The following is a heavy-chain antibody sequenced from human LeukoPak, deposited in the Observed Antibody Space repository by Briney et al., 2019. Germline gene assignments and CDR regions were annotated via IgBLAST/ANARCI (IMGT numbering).Heavy chain of an antibody. D-gene: IGHD6-13*01. Sequence: GRSLRLSCAASGLTFSSYGMHWVRQAPGKGLEWVAVISYDGTNKFYADSVKGRFTISRDNSKNTLFLQMNSLRAGDTAVYYCAKELYSTTWFDYWGQGTLVTVSS. CDR1: GLTFSSYG. J-gene: IGHJ5*01. V-gene: IGHV3-30*18. CDR3: AKELYSTTWFDY. CDR2: ISYDGTNK.